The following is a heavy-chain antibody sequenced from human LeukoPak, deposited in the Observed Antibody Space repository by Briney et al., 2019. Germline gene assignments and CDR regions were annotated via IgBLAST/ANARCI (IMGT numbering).Heavy chain of an antibody. Sequence: GGSLRLSCAASGFTFSNAWMSWVRQAPGKGLEWVGRIKSKTDSGTTDYAAPVKGRFTISRDDSKNTLYLQMNSLKTEDTAVYYCTTVRWTDYWGQGTLDTVSS. D-gene: IGHD4-23*01. CDR3: TTVRWTDY. V-gene: IGHV3-15*01. J-gene: IGHJ4*02. CDR1: GFTFSNAW. CDR2: IKSKTDSGTT.